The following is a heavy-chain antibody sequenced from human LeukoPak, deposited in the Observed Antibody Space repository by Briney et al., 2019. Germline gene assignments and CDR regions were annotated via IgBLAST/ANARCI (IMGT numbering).Heavy chain of an antibody. J-gene: IGHJ4*02. CDR2: IYYSGST. CDR3: AWNYYDSSGYSH. V-gene: IGHV4-59*01. D-gene: IGHD3-22*01. CDR1: GGSISSYY. Sequence: PSETLSLTCTVSGGSISSYYWSWIRQPPGKGLEWIGYIYYSGSTNYNPSLKSRVTISVDTSKNQFSLKLSSVTAADTAVYYCAWNYYDSSGYSHLGQGTLVTVSS.